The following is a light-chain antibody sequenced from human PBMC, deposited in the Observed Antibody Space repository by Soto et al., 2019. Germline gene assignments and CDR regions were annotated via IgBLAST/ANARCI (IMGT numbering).Light chain of an antibody. Sequence: EIVLTQSPGTLSLSPGERATLSCRASQSVSSSSLAWYQQKRGQAPRLLIHDASSRATGIPDRFSGTGSGTDFTLTISRLEPEDFAVYYCQQYGGSPRTFGQGTKVVIK. J-gene: IGKJ1*01. CDR3: QQYGGSPRT. CDR1: QSVSSSS. CDR2: DAS. V-gene: IGKV3-20*01.